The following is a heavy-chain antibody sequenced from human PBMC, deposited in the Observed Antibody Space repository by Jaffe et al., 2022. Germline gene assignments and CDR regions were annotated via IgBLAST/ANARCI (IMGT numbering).Heavy chain of an antibody. D-gene: IGHD2-15*01. J-gene: IGHJ4*02. V-gene: IGHV4-59*01. CDR1: SGSISSYY. CDR3: VRAHPVRGGPSWFDY. Sequence: QVQLQESGPGLVKPSETLSLTCTVSSGSISSYYWNWIRQPPGKGLEWIGYIYYRGNTNYNPSLKSRVTISIDTSKKQFSLKLTSVTAADTAVYYCVRAHPVRGGPSWFDYWGQGTLVTVSS. CDR2: IYYRGNT.